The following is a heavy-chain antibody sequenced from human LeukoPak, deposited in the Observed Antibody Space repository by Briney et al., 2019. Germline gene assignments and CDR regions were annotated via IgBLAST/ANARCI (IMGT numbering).Heavy chain of an antibody. D-gene: IGHD2-2*01. CDR1: GYTFTSYG. CDR3: WRWSCSSISCYQGAFDI. CDR2: ISAYNGNT. J-gene: IGHJ3*02. V-gene: IGHV1-18*01. Sequence: GASVKVSCKASGYTFTSYGISWVRQAPGQGLEWMGWISAYNGNTNYAQKLQGRVTMTTDTSTSTAYMELRSLRSDDTAVYYCWRWSCSSISCYQGAFDIWGQGTMVTVSS.